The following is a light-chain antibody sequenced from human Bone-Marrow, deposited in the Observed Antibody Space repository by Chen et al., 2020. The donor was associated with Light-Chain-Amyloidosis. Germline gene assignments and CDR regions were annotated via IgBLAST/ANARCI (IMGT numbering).Light chain of an antibody. CDR3: QSADSSGTYEVI. V-gene: IGLV3-25*03. Sequence: SYELTQPPSESVSPGQTARITCSGDDLPTKYAYWYQQKPGQAPVLVIHRDTERPSGISERFSVSSSGTTATLTISGVQAEDEAEYHCQSADSSGTYEVIFGGGTKLTVL. CDR1: DLPTKY. J-gene: IGLJ2*01. CDR2: RDT.